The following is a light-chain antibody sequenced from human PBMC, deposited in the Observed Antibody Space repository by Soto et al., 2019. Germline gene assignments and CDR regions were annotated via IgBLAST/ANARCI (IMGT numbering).Light chain of an antibody. CDR2: AND. J-gene: IGLJ2*01. V-gene: IGLV1-44*01. CDR1: SSNIGSNT. Sequence: QLVLTQPPSASGTPGQRVTFSCSGSSSNIGSNTVNWYQQLPGTAPKLLIYANDQRPSGVPDRFSGSKSGTSASLAISGLQSEDEADYYCAVWDDSLNAVVFGGGTQLTVL. CDR3: AVWDDSLNAVV.